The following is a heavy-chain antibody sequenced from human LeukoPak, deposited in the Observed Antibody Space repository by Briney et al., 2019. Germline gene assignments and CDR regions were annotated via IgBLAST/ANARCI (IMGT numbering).Heavy chain of an antibody. V-gene: IGHV4-31*03. CDR1: GGSISSGGYY. Sequence: SQTLSLTCTVSGGSISSGGYYWSWIRQRPGKGLEWIGYIYYSGSTYYNPSLKSRVTISVDTSKNQFSLKLSSVTAADTAVYYCARANFEYYYDSSGHYYFDYWGQGTLVTVSS. D-gene: IGHD3-22*01. CDR3: ARANFEYYYDSSGHYYFDY. CDR2: IYYSGST. J-gene: IGHJ4*02.